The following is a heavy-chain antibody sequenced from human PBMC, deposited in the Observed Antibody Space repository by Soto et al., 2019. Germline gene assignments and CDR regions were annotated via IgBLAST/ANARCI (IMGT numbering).Heavy chain of an antibody. CDR1: GYTFTSYA. V-gene: IGHV1-3*01. D-gene: IGHD3-22*01. Sequence: QVQLVQSGAEVKKPGASVKVSCKASGYTFTSYAMHWVRQAPGQRLEWMGWINAGNGNTKSSQKFQGRVTTTRDTSRSTAYMEVSRLRSEDTAVYYCARAIVVVTSFDYWGQGTLVTVSS. J-gene: IGHJ4*02. CDR3: ARAIVVVTSFDY. CDR2: INAGNGNT.